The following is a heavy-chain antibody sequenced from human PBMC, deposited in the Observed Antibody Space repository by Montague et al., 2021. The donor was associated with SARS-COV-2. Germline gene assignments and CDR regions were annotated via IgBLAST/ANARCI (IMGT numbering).Heavy chain of an antibody. J-gene: IGHJ4*02. D-gene: IGHD4-23*01. CDR2: INHSGTT. V-gene: IGHV4-34*01. Sequence: SETLSLTCAVYGGSFSGYYWTWIRQSPGKGLEWIAEINHSGTTNYNFNPSLRSRVTISVGTSKRQFSLKLSSVTAADTGVYYCARWDPQTLTLIGLRGKSASDYWGQGTLVAVSS. CDR1: GGSFSGYY. CDR3: ARWDPQTLTLIGLRGKSASDY.